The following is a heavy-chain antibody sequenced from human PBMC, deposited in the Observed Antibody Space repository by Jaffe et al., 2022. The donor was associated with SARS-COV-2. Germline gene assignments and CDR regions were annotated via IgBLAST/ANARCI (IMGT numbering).Heavy chain of an antibody. J-gene: IGHJ6*02. CDR2: IYSGGST. V-gene: IGHV3-66*02. CDR3: ARDSWIDRWAAAGYYGMDV. Sequence: EVQLVESGGGLVQPGGSLRLSCAASGFTVSSNYMSWVRQAPGKGLEWVSVIYSGGSTYYADSVKGRFTISRDNSKNTLYLQMNSLRAEDTAVYYCARDSWIDRWAAAGYYGMDVWGQGTTVTVSS. CDR1: GFTVSSNY. D-gene: IGHD6-13*01.